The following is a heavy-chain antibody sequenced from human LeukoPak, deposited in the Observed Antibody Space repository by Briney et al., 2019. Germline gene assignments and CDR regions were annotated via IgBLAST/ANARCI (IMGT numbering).Heavy chain of an antibody. CDR1: GFTFSSYA. D-gene: IGHD2-15*01. Sequence: GGSLRLSCAASGFTFSSYAMSWVRQAPGKGLEWVSAISGSGGSTYYADSVKGRFTISRDNSKNTLYLQMNSLRAEGTAVYYCAKINADVVVVAATGYWGQGTLVTVSS. CDR2: ISGSGGST. J-gene: IGHJ4*02. V-gene: IGHV3-23*01. CDR3: AKINADVVVVAATGY.